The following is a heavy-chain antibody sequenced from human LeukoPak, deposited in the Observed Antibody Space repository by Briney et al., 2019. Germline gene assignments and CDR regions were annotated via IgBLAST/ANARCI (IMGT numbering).Heavy chain of an antibody. Sequence: SETLSLTCTVSGGSIGSYFWSWIRQPPGKGLEWIGSIYFSGRTYYNMSLKSRVTISIDTSKNQFSLKVNSVTAADTAVYYCARDNPYGSGTDYWGQGTLVTVSS. CDR3: ARDNPYGSGTDY. D-gene: IGHD3-10*01. CDR2: IYFSGRT. V-gene: IGHV4-39*07. J-gene: IGHJ4*02. CDR1: GGSIGSYF.